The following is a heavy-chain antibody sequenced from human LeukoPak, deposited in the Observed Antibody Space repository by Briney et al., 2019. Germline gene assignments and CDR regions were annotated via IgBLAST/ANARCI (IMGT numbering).Heavy chain of an antibody. CDR1: GGSISSYY. V-gene: IGHV4-59*12. Sequence: SETLSLTCTVSGGSISSYYWSWIRQPPGKGLEWVGYIYYSGSTNYNPSLKSRVTISVDTSKNQFSLKLSSVTAADTAVYYCARRRIVVVPAAIRGAFDIWGQGTMVTVSS. J-gene: IGHJ3*02. CDR2: IYYSGST. CDR3: ARRRIVVVPAAIRGAFDI. D-gene: IGHD2-2*02.